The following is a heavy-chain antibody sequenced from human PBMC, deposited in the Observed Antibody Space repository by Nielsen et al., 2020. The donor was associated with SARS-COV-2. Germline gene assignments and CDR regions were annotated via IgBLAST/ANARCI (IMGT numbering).Heavy chain of an antibody. D-gene: IGHD1-1*01. V-gene: IGHV1-69*13. Sequence: SVKVSCKASGGTFSSYAISWVRQAPGQGLEWMGGIIPIFGTANYAQKFQGRVTITADESTSTAYMELSGLRSEDTAVYYCARDRYNWNDSVWGQGTTVTVAS. CDR1: GGTFSSYA. CDR3: ARDRYNWNDSV. CDR2: IIPIFGTA. J-gene: IGHJ6*02.